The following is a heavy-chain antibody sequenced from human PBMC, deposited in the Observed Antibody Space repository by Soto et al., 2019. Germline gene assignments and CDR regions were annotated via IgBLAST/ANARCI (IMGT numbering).Heavy chain of an antibody. CDR1: GFTFSSYW. V-gene: IGHV3-74*01. Sequence: VQLVESGGGLVQPGESLRLSCAASGFTFSSYWMHWVRQAPGKGLVWVSRINSDGSSTSYAGSVKCRFTISRDNAKNTLYLQMNSLRAEDTAVYYCVRTSLVVAAATREDYWGQGTLVTVSS. J-gene: IGHJ4*02. D-gene: IGHD2-15*01. CDR2: INSDGSST. CDR3: VRTSLVVAAATREDY.